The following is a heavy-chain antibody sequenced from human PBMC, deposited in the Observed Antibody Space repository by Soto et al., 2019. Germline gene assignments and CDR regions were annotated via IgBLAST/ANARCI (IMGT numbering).Heavy chain of an antibody. CDR3: AKGWLSNSPGFDY. V-gene: IGHV3-23*01. J-gene: IGHJ4*02. D-gene: IGHD3-22*01. CDR1: GFNFANYA. CDR2: IGGSGGTT. Sequence: GGSHRLSSTASGFNFANYAMGWVRQVPGKGLDWVSGIGGSGGTTYYADSVTGRFTISRDNSKNTLYLQMNSLRAEDTAVYYCAKGWLSNSPGFDYWGRGTLVTVSS.